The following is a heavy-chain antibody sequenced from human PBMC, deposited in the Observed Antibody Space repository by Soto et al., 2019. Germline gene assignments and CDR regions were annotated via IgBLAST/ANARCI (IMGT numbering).Heavy chain of an antibody. V-gene: IGHV3-30*18. D-gene: IGHD3-10*01. J-gene: IGHJ6*02. CDR3: AKTDRKLPLWFTIGDV. CDR2: ISYDGNNK. CDR1: GFTFSSYG. Sequence: GGSLRLSCAASGFTFSSYGMHWVRQAPGKGLEWVAVISYDGNNKYYADSVKGRFTISRDNSKSTLYLQMNSLRAEDTAVYYCAKTDRKLPLWFTIGDVWGQGTTVTVSS.